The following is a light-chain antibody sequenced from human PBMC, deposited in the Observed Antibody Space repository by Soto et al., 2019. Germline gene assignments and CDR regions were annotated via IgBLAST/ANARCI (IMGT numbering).Light chain of an antibody. V-gene: IGKV3-11*01. CDR3: QQRAGSST. CDR1: QSVTYH. J-gene: IGKJ5*01. CDR2: DAS. Sequence: EIVLTQSPVTLSLSPGERATLSCRASQSVTYHLAWYQQKPGQAPRLLIYDASRRATGIPARFSGSGSGTDFTLTLSSLEPEDFAVYYCQQRAGSSTFGQGTQLEIK.